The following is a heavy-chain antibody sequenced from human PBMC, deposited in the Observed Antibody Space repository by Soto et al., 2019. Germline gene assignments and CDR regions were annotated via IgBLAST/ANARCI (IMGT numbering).Heavy chain of an antibody. CDR3: GIDADHYDSYYYYSFY. D-gene: IGHD3-22*01. Sequence: QVQLVQSGAEVKKPGSSVKVSCKASGGTFSRYAINWLRQAPGQGLEWMGGIIPVFGKANYAPTFQGRVIISTDESTGTAYMDLENPTASEAAVYYCGIDADHYDSYYYYSFYRGQGTLFIVSS. CDR2: IIPVFGKA. CDR1: GGTFSRYA. V-gene: IGHV1-69*01. J-gene: IGHJ4*02.